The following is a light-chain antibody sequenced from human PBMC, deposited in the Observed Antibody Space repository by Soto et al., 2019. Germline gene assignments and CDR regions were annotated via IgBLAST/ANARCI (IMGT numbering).Light chain of an antibody. Sequence: QSVLTQPASVSGSPGESITISCTGTSSHVGGYNSVSWYQHHPGKAPKLIIYDVGDRPSGVSDRFSGSKSGNTASLTISGLQAEDEADYFCSSFTGRLNEVFGGGTKLTVL. CDR3: SSFTGRLNEV. V-gene: IGLV2-14*03. J-gene: IGLJ2*01. CDR1: SSHVGGYNS. CDR2: DVG.